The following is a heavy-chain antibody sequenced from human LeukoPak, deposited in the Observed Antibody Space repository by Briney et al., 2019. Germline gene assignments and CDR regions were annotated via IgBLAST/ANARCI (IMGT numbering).Heavy chain of an antibody. V-gene: IGHV3-23*01. CDR1: GFTFSSYA. D-gene: IGHD2-15*01. CDR3: AKGEIVVVTEFDY. CDR2: ISGSGGST. J-gene: IGHJ4*02. Sequence: GGSLRLYCAASGFTFSSYAMSWVRQAAGKGLEWVSAISGSGGSTYYADSVKGRFTISRDNSKNTLYLQMNSLRAEDTAVYYCAKGEIVVVTEFDYWGQGTLVTVSS.